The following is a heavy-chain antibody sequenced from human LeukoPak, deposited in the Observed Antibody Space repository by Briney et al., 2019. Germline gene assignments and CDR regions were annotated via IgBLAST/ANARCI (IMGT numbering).Heavy chain of an antibody. J-gene: IGHJ6*02. CDR1: GFTFTNYA. CDR2: ISDSGGDT. Sequence: GGSLRLSCAASGFTFTNYAMNWVRQAPGKGLEWVSAISDSGGDTYYADSVRGRFTISRDNSKNTLYLQMDSLTAEDTAIYYCAKSVAIYFYYGLDVWGQGTTVTVSS. D-gene: IGHD3-3*01. CDR3: AKSVAIYFYYGLDV. V-gene: IGHV3-23*01.